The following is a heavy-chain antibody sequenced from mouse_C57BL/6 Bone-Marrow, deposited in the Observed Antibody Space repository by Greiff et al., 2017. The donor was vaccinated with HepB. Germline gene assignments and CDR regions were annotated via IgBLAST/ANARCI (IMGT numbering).Heavy chain of an antibody. CDR3: ARCDYDVPYYFDY. D-gene: IGHD2-4*01. J-gene: IGHJ2*01. CDR2: IYPGDGDT. CDR1: GYAFSSYW. Sequence: QVQLQQSGAELVKPGASVKISCKASGYAFSSYWMNWVKQRPGKGLEWIGQIYPGDGDTNYNGKFKGKATLTADKSSSTAYMQLSSLTSEDSAVYFCARCDYDVPYYFDYWGQGTTLTVSS. V-gene: IGHV1-80*01.